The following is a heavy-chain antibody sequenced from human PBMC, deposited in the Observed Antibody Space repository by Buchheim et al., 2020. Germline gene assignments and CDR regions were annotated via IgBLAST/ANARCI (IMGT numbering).Heavy chain of an antibody. CDR1: GFTFSSYW. V-gene: IGHV3-74*01. J-gene: IGHJ4*02. CDR3: VKDLGRNGDNPF. D-gene: IGHD4-17*01. Sequence: EVQLVESGGGLVQPGGSLRLSCAASGFTFSSYWMHWVRQAPGKGPVWVSRINSDGSSTNYADSVKGRFTISRDNAKNTLYLQMNSLRAEDTAVYYCVKDLGRNGDNPFGGQGTL. CDR2: INSDGSST.